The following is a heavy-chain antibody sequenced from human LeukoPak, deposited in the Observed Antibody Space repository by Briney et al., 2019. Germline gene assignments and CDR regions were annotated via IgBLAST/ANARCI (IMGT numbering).Heavy chain of an antibody. CDR3: ARDRLKSGSYYFDY. CDR2: ISGRRSTI. J-gene: IGHJ4*02. D-gene: IGHD1-26*01. CDR1: AFPFSDYS. Sequence: PGGPLRLSCAPSAFPFSDYSMNWVREAPGKGLEGVSYISGRRSTIYYADSVKARFTISRDNAKSSMYLQMSSLRAEDTAVYYCARDRLKSGSYYFDYWGQGTLVTVSS. V-gene: IGHV3-48*01.